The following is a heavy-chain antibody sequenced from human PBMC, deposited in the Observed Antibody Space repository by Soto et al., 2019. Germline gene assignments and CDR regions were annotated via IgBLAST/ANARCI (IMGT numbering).Heavy chain of an antibody. D-gene: IGHD6-13*01. J-gene: IGHJ4*02. CDR3: ARAWRYSSSWYFPGFYFDY. CDR1: GGSISSGGYY. V-gene: IGHV4-31*03. Sequence: SETLSLTCTVSGGSISSGGYYWSWIRQHPGKGLEWIGYIYYSGSTYYNPSLKSRVTISADTSKNQFSLKLSSVTAADTAEYYCARAWRYSSSWYFPGFYFDYWGQGTLVTVSS. CDR2: IYYSGST.